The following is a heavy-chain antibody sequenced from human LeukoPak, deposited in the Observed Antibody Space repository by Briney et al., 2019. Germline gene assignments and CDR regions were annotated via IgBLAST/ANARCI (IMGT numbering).Heavy chain of an antibody. CDR3: ARGRYSSSWKDY. Sequence: PGRSLRLSCAASGFTFSNYAMSWVRQAPGKGLEWVSSFSGSGGSTYYADSVKGRFTISRDNSKNTLFLQMNSLRAEDTAVYYCARGRYSSSWKDYWGQGTLVTVSS. D-gene: IGHD6-13*01. V-gene: IGHV3-23*01. CDR1: GFTFSNYA. CDR2: FSGSGGST. J-gene: IGHJ4*02.